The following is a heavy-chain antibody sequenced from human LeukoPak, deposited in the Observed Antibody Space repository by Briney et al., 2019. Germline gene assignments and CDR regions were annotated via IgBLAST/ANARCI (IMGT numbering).Heavy chain of an antibody. J-gene: IGHJ6*02. CDR3: ASGRIGYDFWSGYSSSYYYGMDV. V-gene: IGHV1-46*01. CDR2: INPSGGST. D-gene: IGHD3-3*01. Sequence: ASVKVSCKASGYTFTSYYMHWVRQAPGQGLEWMGIINPSGGSTSYAQKFQGRVTMTRDTSTSTVYMELSSLRSDDTAVYYCASGRIGYDFWSGYSSSYYYGMDVWGQGTTVTVSS. CDR1: GYTFTSYY.